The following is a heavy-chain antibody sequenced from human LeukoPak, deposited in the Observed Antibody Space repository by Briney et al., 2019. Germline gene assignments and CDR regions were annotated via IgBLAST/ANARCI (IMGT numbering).Heavy chain of an antibody. CDR3: AKDRLPDSSWSLDY. J-gene: IGHJ4*02. Sequence: GGSLRLSCAASGFIFRDFTLNWVRQAPEKGLDWVSGIWPDGGTTFYADSVKGRFTISRDNSRNILYLQMNSLRAEDTAIYYCAKDRLPDSSWSLDYWGQGTLVTVSS. V-gene: IGHV3-23*01. CDR1: GFIFRDFT. CDR2: IWPDGGTT. D-gene: IGHD6-13*01.